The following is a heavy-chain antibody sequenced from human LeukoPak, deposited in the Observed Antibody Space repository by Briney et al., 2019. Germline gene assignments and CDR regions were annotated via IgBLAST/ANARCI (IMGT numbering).Heavy chain of an antibody. V-gene: IGHV3-30*18. D-gene: IGHD4-17*01. Sequence: PGGSLRLSCAVSGFTFSSDWMIWVRQAPGKGLEWVAAISYDGSNKNYADSVKGRFTISRDNSKNTLYLQMNSLRAEDTAVYYCAKGVYGDYDLRSGSWGQGTLVTVSS. CDR2: ISYDGSNK. CDR1: GFTFSSDW. J-gene: IGHJ5*02. CDR3: AKGVYGDYDLRSGS.